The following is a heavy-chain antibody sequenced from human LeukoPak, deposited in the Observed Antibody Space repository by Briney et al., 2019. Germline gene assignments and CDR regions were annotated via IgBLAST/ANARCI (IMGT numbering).Heavy chain of an antibody. CDR1: GFTFSSYW. CDR3: ARDLQVGALYFFDY. V-gene: IGHV3-7*01. J-gene: IGHJ4*02. Sequence: PGGSLRLSCAASGFTFSSYWMSWVRQAPGKGLEWVANINQDGSEKYYVDSVKGRFTISRDNAKHSLYLQMNSLRAEDTAVYYCARDLQVGALYFFDYWGQGTLVTVSS. CDR2: INQDGSEK. D-gene: IGHD1-26*01.